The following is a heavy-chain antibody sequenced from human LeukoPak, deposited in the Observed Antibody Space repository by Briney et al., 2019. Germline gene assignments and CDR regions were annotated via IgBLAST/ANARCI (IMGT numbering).Heavy chain of an antibody. J-gene: IGHJ6*03. CDR2: IIPIFGTA. CDR1: GGTFSSYA. V-gene: IGHV1-69*05. D-gene: IGHD5-18*01. Sequence: SVKVSCKASGGTFSSYAISWVRQAPGQGLEWMGGIIPIFGTANYAQKFQGRVTITTDESTSTAYMELSGLRSEDTAVYYCAIGYSYGSYYYYYMDVWGKGTTVTVSS. CDR3: AIGYSYGSYYYYYMDV.